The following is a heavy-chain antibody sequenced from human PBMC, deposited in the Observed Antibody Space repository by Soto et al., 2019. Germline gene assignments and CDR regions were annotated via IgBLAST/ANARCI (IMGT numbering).Heavy chain of an antibody. Sequence: SETLSLTCSVSGGSLSNDYWRWIRQPPGKGLEWIGYIYYSGSTNYNPSLTSRVTISVDTSKNQFSLKLSSVTAADTAVYYCARVWGGAFDIWGQGTMVT. J-gene: IGHJ3*02. CDR2: IYYSGST. CDR3: ARVWGGAFDI. D-gene: IGHD3-10*01. V-gene: IGHV4-59*01. CDR1: GGSLSNDY.